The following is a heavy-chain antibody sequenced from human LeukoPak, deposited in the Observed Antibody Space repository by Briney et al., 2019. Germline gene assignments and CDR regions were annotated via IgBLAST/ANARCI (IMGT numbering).Heavy chain of an antibody. Sequence: GESLKISCNGSGYSFTSYWIGWVRQMPGKGLEWMGIIYPGDSDTRYSPSFQGQVTISADKSISTAYLQWSSLKASDTAMYYCARSLIVVVPAANRGAFDIWGQGTMVTVSS. CDR3: ARSLIVVVPAANRGAFDI. V-gene: IGHV5-51*01. J-gene: IGHJ3*02. CDR2: IYPGDSDT. CDR1: GYSFTSYW. D-gene: IGHD2-2*01.